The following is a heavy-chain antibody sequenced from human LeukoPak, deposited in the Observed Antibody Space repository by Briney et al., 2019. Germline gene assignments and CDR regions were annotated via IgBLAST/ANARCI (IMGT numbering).Heavy chain of an antibody. CDR1: GYTLSGYF. CDR2: INANSGDT. J-gene: IGHJ4*02. D-gene: IGHD5-12*01. Sequence: ASVKVSCKASGYTLSGYFMHWVRQTPGQGLEWMGFINANSGDTKYAQKFQARVTMTRDTSISTAYMELGRLRSDDTAVYYCARSLGYDLDNDFFDFWGQGTLVTVSS. CDR3: ARSLGYDLDNDFFDF. V-gene: IGHV1-2*02.